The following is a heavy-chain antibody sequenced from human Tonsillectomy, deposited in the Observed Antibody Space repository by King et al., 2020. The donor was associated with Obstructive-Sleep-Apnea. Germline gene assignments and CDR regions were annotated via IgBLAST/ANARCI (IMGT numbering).Heavy chain of an antibody. Sequence: LQLQESGPGLVKPSETLSLTCTVSGGSIRSSLYYCGWIRQPPGKGLEWIGIIYYSGSTYYNPSLKSRVTISIDTSKNQFSLSLSSVTAADTALYYCARDARSSSWCIDPWGQGTLVTVSS. CDR3: ARDARSSSWCIDP. V-gene: IGHV4-39*07. CDR1: GGSIRSSLYY. D-gene: IGHD6-13*01. J-gene: IGHJ5*02. CDR2: IYYSGST.